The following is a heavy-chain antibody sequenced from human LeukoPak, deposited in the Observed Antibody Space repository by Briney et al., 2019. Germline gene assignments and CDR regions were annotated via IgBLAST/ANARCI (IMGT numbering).Heavy chain of an antibody. CDR2: IKQDGSEK. J-gene: IGHJ4*02. D-gene: IGHD1-26*01. V-gene: IGHV3-7*01. CDR1: GFTFSNYY. Sequence: GGSLRLSCSASGFTFSNYYMTWVRQAPGRAREWVAFIKQDGSEKAYVDSVKGRFTISRDNAKNSLYLQMDSLRAEDTAIYYCVRGSPVWEIWGQGALVTVSS. CDR3: VRGSPVWEI.